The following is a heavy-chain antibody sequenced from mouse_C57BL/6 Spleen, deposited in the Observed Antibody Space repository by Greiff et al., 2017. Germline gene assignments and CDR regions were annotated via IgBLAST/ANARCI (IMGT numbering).Heavy chain of an antibody. J-gene: IGHJ4*01. CDR1: GYAFSSSW. V-gene: IGHV1-82*01. D-gene: IGHD1-2*01. CDR2: IYPGDGDT. CDR3: ANRLSYSMDY. Sequence: QVQLQQSGPELVKPGASVKISCKASGYAFSSSWMNWVKQRPGKGLEWIGRIYPGDGDTNYNGKFKGKATLTADKSSSTAYMQLSSLTSEDSAVYFCANRLSYSMDYWGQGTSVTVSS.